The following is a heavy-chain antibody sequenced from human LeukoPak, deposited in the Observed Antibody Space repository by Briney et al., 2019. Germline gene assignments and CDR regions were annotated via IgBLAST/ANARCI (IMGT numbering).Heavy chain of an antibody. CDR1: GYTFSSYG. V-gene: IGHV1-18*01. CDR2: ISTYNGDT. CDR3: ARIAAAGNRRLNY. Sequence: GASVKVSCKTSGYTFSSYGINWVRQAPGQGLEWMGWISTYNGDTHYGQKVQGRVTMTTDTFTNTAYMELRSLTSEDTAVYYCARIAAAGNRRLNYWGQGTLVTVSS. D-gene: IGHD6-13*01. J-gene: IGHJ4*02.